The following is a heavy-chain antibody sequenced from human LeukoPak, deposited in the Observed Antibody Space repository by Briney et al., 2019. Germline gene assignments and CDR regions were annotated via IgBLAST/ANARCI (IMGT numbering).Heavy chain of an antibody. CDR3: ARGSSAVVTPTEYFQH. CDR1: GGTFGSYA. Sequence: GASVKVSCKASGGTFGSYAISWVRQAPGQGLEWMGGIIPIFGTANYAQKFQGRVTITTDEPTSTAYMELSSLRSEDTAVYYCARGSSAVVTPTEYFQHWGQGTLVTVSS. V-gene: IGHV1-69*05. J-gene: IGHJ1*01. D-gene: IGHD4-23*01. CDR2: IIPIFGTA.